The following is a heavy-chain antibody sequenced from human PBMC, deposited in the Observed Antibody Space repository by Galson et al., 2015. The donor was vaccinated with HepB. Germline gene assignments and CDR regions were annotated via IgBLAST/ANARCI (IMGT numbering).Heavy chain of an antibody. J-gene: IGHJ4*02. CDR2: IYRDDDK. D-gene: IGHD3-16*01. CDR3: SHLRWGPFDY. CDR1: GFSLTTSGVG. V-gene: IGHV2-5*02. Sequence: PALVKPTQTLTLTCTFSGFSLTTSGVGVGWIRQPPGKALEWLALIYRDDDKRYCPSLKTRLNITKDTSKNEVVLTMTNVDPVDTATYYCSHLRWGPFDYWGQGTLATVSS.